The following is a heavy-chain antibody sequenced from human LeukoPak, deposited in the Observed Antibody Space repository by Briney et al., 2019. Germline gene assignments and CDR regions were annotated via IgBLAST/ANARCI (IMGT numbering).Heavy chain of an antibody. CDR1: GGSINHYY. D-gene: IGHD2-21*02. CDR3: ARDGSAYCGGDCYSES. J-gene: IGHJ1*01. V-gene: IGHV4-4*07. CDR2: IYASGST. Sequence: PSETLSLTCTVSGGSINHYYWSWIRQAAGKGLEWIGRIYASGSTSYNPSLKSRATMSVDTSKNQFSLKLSSVTAADTAVYYCARDGSAYCGGDCYSESWGQGTLVTVPS.